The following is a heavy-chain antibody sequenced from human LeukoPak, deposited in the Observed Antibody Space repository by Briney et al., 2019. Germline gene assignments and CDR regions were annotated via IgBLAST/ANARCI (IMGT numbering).Heavy chain of an antibody. J-gene: IGHJ4*02. CDR1: GLTFSSYG. V-gene: IGHV3-30*18. CDR2: ISYDGSNK. D-gene: IGHD5-24*01. CDR3: AKDREKWLQWDYFDY. Sequence: GRSLRLSCAASGLTFSSYGMHWVRQAPGKGLEWVAVISYDGSNKYYADSVKGRFTISRDNSKNTLYLQMNSLRAEDTAVYYCAKDREKWLQWDYFDYWGQGTLVTVSS.